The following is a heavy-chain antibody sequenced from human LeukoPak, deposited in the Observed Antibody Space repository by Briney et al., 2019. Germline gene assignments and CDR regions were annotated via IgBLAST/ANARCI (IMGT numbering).Heavy chain of an antibody. V-gene: IGHV4-61*02. Sequence: PSETLSLTCTVSGGSINSGSYYWSWIRQPAGKGLEWIGRIDTSGSTNYNPSLKSRVTISVDTSKNQFSLKLNSVTAADTAVYYCAREGGYSYGDAPLHFDYWGQGILVTVSS. CDR3: AREGGYSYGDAPLHFDY. J-gene: IGHJ4*02. CDR2: IDTSGST. CDR1: GGSINSGSYY. D-gene: IGHD5-18*01.